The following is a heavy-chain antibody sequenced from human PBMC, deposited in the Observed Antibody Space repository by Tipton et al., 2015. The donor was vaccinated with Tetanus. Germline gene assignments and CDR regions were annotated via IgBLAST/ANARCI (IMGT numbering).Heavy chain of an antibody. D-gene: IGHD6-6*01. CDR1: GGSISSYY. J-gene: IGHJ4*02. CDR3: ARRSIAARVFDY. CDR2: IYYSGST. V-gene: IGHV4-59*01. Sequence: GLVKPSETLSLTCTVSGGSISSYYWSWIRQPPGKGLEWIGYIYYSGSTNYNPSLKSRVTISVDTSKNQFSLKLSSVTAADTAVYYCARRSIAARVFDYWGQGTLVTVSS.